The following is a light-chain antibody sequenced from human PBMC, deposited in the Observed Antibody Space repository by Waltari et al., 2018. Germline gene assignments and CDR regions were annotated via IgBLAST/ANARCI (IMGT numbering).Light chain of an antibody. CDR2: SDY. J-gene: IGLJ3*02. Sequence: QSVVTQPQSISGTPGQSVTISCYGNTSNIGRDSVNWYQHLPGKAPKLVIYSDYHRPSGVPDRFSGSKADTSASLAISGLHSEDEADYYCAAWDASVNGRVFGGGTRLTVL. CDR1: TSNIGRDS. V-gene: IGLV1-44*01. CDR3: AAWDASVNGRV.